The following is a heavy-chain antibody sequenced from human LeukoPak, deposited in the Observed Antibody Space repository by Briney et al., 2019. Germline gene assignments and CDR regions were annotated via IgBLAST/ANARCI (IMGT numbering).Heavy chain of an antibody. CDR2: INHSGST. D-gene: IGHD2-15*01. J-gene: IGHJ3*02. CDR1: GGSFSGYY. CDR3: ARGRTAPRYCSGGSCNPPGRAFDI. Sequence: PSETLSLTCAVYGGSFSGYYWSWIRQPPGKGLEWIGKINHSGSTNYNPSLKSRVTISVDTSKNQFSLKLSSVTAADTAVYYCARGRTAPRYCSGGSCNPPGRAFDIWGQGTMVTVSS. V-gene: IGHV4-34*01.